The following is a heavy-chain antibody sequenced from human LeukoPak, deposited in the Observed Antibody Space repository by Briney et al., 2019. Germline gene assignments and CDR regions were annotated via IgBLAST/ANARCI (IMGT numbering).Heavy chain of an antibody. D-gene: IGHD2-2*01. CDR1: GFTFNNYV. Sequence: GGSLRLSCAASGFTFNNYVMHWVRQAPGKGLEWVAVISYDGRNKHYPDSVKGRFTISRDISTDTLRLQMDSLRTEDTAVYYCAKGPLRGTAAAIDYWGQGTLVTVSS. V-gene: IGHV3-30*18. J-gene: IGHJ4*02. CDR3: AKGPLRGTAAAIDY. CDR2: ISYDGRNK.